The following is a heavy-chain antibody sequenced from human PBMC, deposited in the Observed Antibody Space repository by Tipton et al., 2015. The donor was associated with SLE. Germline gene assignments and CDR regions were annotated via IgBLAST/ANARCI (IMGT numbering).Heavy chain of an antibody. V-gene: IGHV4-59*08. J-gene: IGHJ4*02. CDR2: IYYSGST. Sequence: LRLSCTVSGGSISSYYWSWIRQPPGKGLEWIGYIYYSGSTYYNPSLKDRVTISVDTSKNQFSLKLSSVTAADTAVYYCARQMAYYYGSGSYYNFDFWGQGTLVTVSS. CDR3: ARQMAYYYGSGSYYNFDF. CDR1: GGSISSYY. D-gene: IGHD3-10*01.